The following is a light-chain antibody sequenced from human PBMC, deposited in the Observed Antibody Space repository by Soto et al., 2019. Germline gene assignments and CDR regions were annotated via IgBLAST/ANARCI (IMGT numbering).Light chain of an antibody. CDR2: GAS. Sequence: EVVLTQSPATLSLSPGERAALSCGASQSVSSYLAWYQQKPGQAPRLLIFGASNRATGIPARFSGSGSGTDFTLTISSLEPEDFAVYYCQHRSSWPLTFGPGTKVDIK. V-gene: IGKV3-11*01. CDR3: QHRSSWPLT. CDR1: QSVSSY. J-gene: IGKJ3*01.